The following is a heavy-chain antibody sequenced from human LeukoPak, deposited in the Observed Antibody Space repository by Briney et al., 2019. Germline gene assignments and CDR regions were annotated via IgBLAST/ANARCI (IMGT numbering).Heavy chain of an antibody. Sequence: SETLSLTCTVSGGSISSSSYYWGWIRQPPGKGLEWIGYIYYSGSTYYNPSLKSRVTMSVDTSKNQFSLKLTSVTAADTAVYYRARGPPRYSSRKYFDYWGQGTLVTVSS. J-gene: IGHJ4*02. CDR2: IYYSGST. CDR3: ARGPPRYSSRKYFDY. CDR1: GGSISSSSYY. D-gene: IGHD6-13*01. V-gene: IGHV4-39*07.